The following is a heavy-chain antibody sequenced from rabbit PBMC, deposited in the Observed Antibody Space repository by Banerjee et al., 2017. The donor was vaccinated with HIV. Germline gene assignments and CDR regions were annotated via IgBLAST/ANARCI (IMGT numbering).Heavy chain of an antibody. CDR3: ARDSSGWGVRFNL. D-gene: IGHD4-1*01. J-gene: IGHJ4*01. CDR1: GFTISSSYY. CDR2: INTGSGST. V-gene: IGHV1S43*01. Sequence: QQQLEESGGGLVKPGGTLTLTCKASGFTISSSYYMCWVRQAPGKGLEWIGCINTGSGSTWYASWVNGRFTISRSTSLNTVDLKMTSLTAADTATYFCARDSSGWGVRFNLWGQGTLVTVS.